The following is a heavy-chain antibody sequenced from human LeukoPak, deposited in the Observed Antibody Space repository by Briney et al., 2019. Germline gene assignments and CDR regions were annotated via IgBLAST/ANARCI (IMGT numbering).Heavy chain of an antibody. CDR2: ISGSGGAT. D-gene: IGHD3-22*01. J-gene: IGHJ4*02. CDR1: GFTFSLFA. Sequence: QPGGSLRLSCAASGFTFSLFAMHWVRQAPGKGLEWVSAISGSGGATYHADADSVKGRFTISRDNSKNALYLEINNLRAKDTAVYYCAKDGYNYDSSGHFDYWGQGTLVTVSS. CDR3: AKDGYNYDSSGHFDY. V-gene: IGHV3-23*01.